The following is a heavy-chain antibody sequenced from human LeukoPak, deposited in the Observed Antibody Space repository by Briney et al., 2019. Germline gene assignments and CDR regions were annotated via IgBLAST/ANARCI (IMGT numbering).Heavy chain of an antibody. D-gene: IGHD2-2*01. Sequence: GSSVEVSCKASGGTFSIYDIFWVRQAPGQGLEWMGGIIPIFGTAKYAQKFQGRVTITADKSMSTAYMEVSSLRSEDTAVYYCASGRTDIVVVPATLRNYYFDYWGQGTLVTVSS. CDR3: ASGRTDIVVVPATLRNYYFDY. CDR1: GGTFSIYD. J-gene: IGHJ4*02. CDR2: IIPIFGTA. V-gene: IGHV1-69*06.